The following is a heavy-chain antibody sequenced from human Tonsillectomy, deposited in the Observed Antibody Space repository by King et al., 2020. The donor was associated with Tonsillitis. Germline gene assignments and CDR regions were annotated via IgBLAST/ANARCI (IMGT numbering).Heavy chain of an antibody. J-gene: IGHJ4*02. CDR2: IYYSGST. CDR3: ARGGTSSSFDY. D-gene: IGHD6-13*01. V-gene: IGHV4-39*01. CDR1: GGSISSSSYY. Sequence: QLQESGPGLVKPSETLSLTCTVSGGSISSSSYYWGWIRQPPGKGLEWIGSIYYSGSTYYNPSLKSRVTISVDTSKNQFSLKLSSVTAADTAVYYCARGGTSSSFDYWGQGTLVTVSS.